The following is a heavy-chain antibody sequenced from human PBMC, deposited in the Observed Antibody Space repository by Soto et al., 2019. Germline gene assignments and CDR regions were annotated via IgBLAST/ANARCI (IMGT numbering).Heavy chain of an antibody. CDR2: INAGNGNT. CDR1: GYTFTGYY. CDR3: ARTGYSRLNWFDP. D-gene: IGHD5-12*01. J-gene: IGHJ5*02. V-gene: IGHV1-3*01. Sequence: ASVKVSCKASGYTFTGYYMHWVRQAPGQRLEWMGWINAGNGNTKYSQNFQGRVTITRDTSASTAYMELSSLRSEDTAVYYCARTGYSRLNWFDPWGQGTLVTVSS.